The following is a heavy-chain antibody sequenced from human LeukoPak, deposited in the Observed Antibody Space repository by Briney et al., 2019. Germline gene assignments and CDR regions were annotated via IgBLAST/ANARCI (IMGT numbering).Heavy chain of an antibody. D-gene: IGHD3-16*01. V-gene: IGHV4-59*01. CDR3: ARETLMRGNDY. Sequence: SETLSLTCTVSGGSISSYYWSWIRQPPGKGLEWIGYIYYSGSTNYNPSLKSRVTISVDTSKNQFSLKPSSVTAADTAVYYCARETLMRGNDYWGQGTLVTVSS. CDR2: IYYSGST. CDR1: GGSISSYY. J-gene: IGHJ4*02.